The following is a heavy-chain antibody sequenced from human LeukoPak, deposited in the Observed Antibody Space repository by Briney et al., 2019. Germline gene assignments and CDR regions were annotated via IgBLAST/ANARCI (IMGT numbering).Heavy chain of an antibody. CDR1: DGSISSSSYY. CDR2: IYYSGST. D-gene: IGHD1-26*01. CDR3: ARVGVGATFYFQH. J-gene: IGHJ1*01. Sequence: SETLSLTCTVSDGSISSSSYYWGWIRQPPGKGLEWIGTIYYSGSTHYNPSLKSRVTISVDTSKNQFSLKLSSVTAADTAVYYCARVGVGATFYFQHWGQGSLVTVSS. V-gene: IGHV4-39*01.